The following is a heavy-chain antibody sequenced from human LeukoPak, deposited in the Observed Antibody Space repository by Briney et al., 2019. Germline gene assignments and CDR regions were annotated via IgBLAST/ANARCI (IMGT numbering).Heavy chain of an antibody. CDR3: ARLAGCSSTSCYRDFDY. Sequence: KPGGSLRLSCAASGFTFSNAWMSWIRQPPGKGLEWIGYIYYSGSTNYNPSLKSRVTISVDTSKNQFSLKLSSVTAADTAVYYCARLAGCSSTSCYRDFDYWAREPWSPSPQ. V-gene: IGHV4-59*08. J-gene: IGHJ4*02. CDR2: IYYSGST. CDR1: GFTFSNAW. D-gene: IGHD2-2*01.